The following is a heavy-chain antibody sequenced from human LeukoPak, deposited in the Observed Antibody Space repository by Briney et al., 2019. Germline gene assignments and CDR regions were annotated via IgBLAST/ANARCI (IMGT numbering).Heavy chain of an antibody. CDR2: IDPSDSYT. Sequence: GESLKISCKGSGYRFTSSWISWVRQMPGKGLEWMGRIDPSDSYTNYSPSFQGHVTISADKSISTAYLQWSSLKASDTAMYYCARRIVGATPWFDPWGQGTLVTVSS. J-gene: IGHJ5*02. CDR1: GYRFTSSW. CDR3: ARRIVGATPWFDP. D-gene: IGHD1-26*01. V-gene: IGHV5-10-1*01.